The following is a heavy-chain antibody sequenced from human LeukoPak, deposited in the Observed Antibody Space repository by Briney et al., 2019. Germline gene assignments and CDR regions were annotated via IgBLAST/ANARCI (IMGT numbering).Heavy chain of an antibody. CDR2: IYYSGGT. CDR3: ARNQVKRGVRWYHRAKGYYGMDV. V-gene: IGHV4-30-4*01. CDR1: GGSISSGDYY. D-gene: IGHD4-23*01. J-gene: IGHJ6*02. Sequence: SETLSLTCTVSGGSISSGDYYWSWIRQPPGKGLEWIGYIYYSGGTYYNPSLKSRVTISVATSKNQFSLKLSSVTAADKAVYYCARNQVKRGVRWYHRAKGYYGMDVWGQGTTVTVSS.